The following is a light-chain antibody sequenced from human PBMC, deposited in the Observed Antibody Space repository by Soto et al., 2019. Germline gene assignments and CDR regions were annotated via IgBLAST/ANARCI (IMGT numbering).Light chain of an antibody. CDR2: STS. Sequence: EIVLTQSPGPLSLSPGERATLSCKSSQSVTSPFLAWYQQKPGQPPRLIIYSTSGRATGIPDRFSGSGSGTDFTLIISRLEPEDVAMYYCQQYGRPPRTLGQGTKVDIK. V-gene: IGKV3-20*01. CDR1: QSVTSPF. J-gene: IGKJ1*01. CDR3: QQYGRPPRT.